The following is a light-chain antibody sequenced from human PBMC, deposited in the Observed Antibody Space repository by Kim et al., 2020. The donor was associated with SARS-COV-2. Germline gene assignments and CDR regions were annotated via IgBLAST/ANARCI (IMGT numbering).Light chain of an antibody. CDR1: KLGDKY. Sequence: SYELTQPPSVSVSPGQTASITCSGDKLGDKYACWYQQKPGQSPVLLIYQDSKRPSGIPGRFSGSNSGNTATLTISGTQAMDEADYYCQAWDSSTAVFGGGTQLTVL. CDR2: QDS. CDR3: QAWDSSTAV. J-gene: IGLJ2*01. V-gene: IGLV3-1*01.